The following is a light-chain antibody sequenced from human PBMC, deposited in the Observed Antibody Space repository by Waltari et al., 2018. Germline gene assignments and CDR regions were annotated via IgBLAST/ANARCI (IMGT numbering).Light chain of an antibody. CDR1: QSVSSN. CDR3: QQYNNWPPYT. CDR2: GAS. Sequence: EIVMTQSPATLSVSPGERATLSCSASQSVSSNLAWYQQKPGQAPRLLIYGASTRATGIPARFSGRGSGTEFTLTISSLQSEDFAVYYCQQYNNWPPYTFGQGTKLEIK. J-gene: IGKJ2*01. V-gene: IGKV3-15*01.